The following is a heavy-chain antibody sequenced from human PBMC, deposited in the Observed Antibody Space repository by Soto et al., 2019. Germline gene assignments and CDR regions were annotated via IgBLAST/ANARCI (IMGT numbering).Heavy chain of an antibody. CDR2: IYSGGRT. J-gene: IGHJ4*02. V-gene: IGHV3-53*01. CDR3: AREGRGYSYGYYDY. Sequence: GGSLRVSCAASGFTVRSNYMSCVRQAPGKWLEWVSVIYSGGRTSYADYVKGRFTISRDNSKNTLYIQMNSLRAEDTAVYYCAREGRGYSYGYYDYWGQGTLVTVYS. CDR1: GFTVRSNY. D-gene: IGHD5-18*01.